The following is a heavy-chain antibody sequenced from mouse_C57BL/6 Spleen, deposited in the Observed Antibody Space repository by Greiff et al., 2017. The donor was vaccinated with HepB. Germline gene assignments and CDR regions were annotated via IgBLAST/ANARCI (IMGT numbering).Heavy chain of an antibody. Sequence: EVKLQQSGPELVKPGASVKISCKASGYTFTDYYMNWVKQSHGKSLEWIGDINPNNGGTSYNQKFKGKATLTVDTSSSTAYMELRSLTSEDSAVYYCAREATVVFDYWGQGTTLTVSS. CDR3: AREATVVFDY. CDR2: INPNNGGT. V-gene: IGHV1-26*01. D-gene: IGHD1-1*01. CDR1: GYTFTDYY. J-gene: IGHJ2*01.